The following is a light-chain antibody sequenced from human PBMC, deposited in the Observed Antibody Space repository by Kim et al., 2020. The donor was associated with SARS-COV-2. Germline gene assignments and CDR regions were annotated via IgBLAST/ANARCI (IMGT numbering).Light chain of an antibody. CDR1: KLGEKY. V-gene: IGLV3-1*01. Sequence: SYELTQPPSVSVSPGQTASITCSGDKLGEKYACWYRQKPGQSPVLVIYQDTKRPSGIPERFSGSNSGNTATLTISGTQAMDEADYYCQTWDSITVVFGGGTQLTVL. CDR3: QTWDSITVV. CDR2: QDT. J-gene: IGLJ2*01.